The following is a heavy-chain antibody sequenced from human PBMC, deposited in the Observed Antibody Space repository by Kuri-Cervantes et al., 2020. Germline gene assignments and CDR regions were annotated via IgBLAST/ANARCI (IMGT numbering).Heavy chain of an antibody. D-gene: IGHD3-3*01. CDR2: ISSYNGNT. Sequence: ASVKVSCKAPGYTFKNDATSWVRQAPGQGLEWVGWISSYNGNTDSAQSLQGRVTMTFETSTATAYMELRSLRSDDTAVYYCARGAHHDVLSGYWNRGGYTMDVWGQGTTVTVSS. J-gene: IGHJ6*02. CDR1: GYTFKNDA. CDR3: ARGAHHDVLSGYWNRGGYTMDV. V-gene: IGHV1-18*01.